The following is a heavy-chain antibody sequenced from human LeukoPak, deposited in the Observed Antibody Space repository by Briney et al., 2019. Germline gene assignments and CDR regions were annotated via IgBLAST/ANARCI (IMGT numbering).Heavy chain of an antibody. CDR1: GYIFTTYW. J-gene: IGHJ4*02. CDR3: ARRYTFFSPIDY. D-gene: IGHD3-3*01. V-gene: IGHV5-51*01. Sequence: GESLKISCKGSGYIFTTYWIDWVRQMPGKGLEWMGSIYPSDSGARYSPSFQGQVTISDDKSINTAYLQWSSLKASDTAIYYCARRYTFFSPIDYWGQGTLVTVSS. CDR2: IYPSDSGA.